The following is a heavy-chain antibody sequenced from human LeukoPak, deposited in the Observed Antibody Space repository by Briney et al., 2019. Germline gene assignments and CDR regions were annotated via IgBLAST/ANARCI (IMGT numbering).Heavy chain of an antibody. V-gene: IGHV1-18*01. CDR2: ISAYNGST. Sequence: GASVKVSCKASGYTFTSYGISWVRQAPGQGLEWMGWISAYNGSTNYAQKLQGRVTMTTDTSTSTAYMELRSLRSDDTAVYYCARDLFLRSYYYYGMDVWGQGTTVTVSS. CDR3: ARDLFLRSYYYYGMDV. D-gene: IGHD4-17*01. J-gene: IGHJ6*02. CDR1: GYTFTSYG.